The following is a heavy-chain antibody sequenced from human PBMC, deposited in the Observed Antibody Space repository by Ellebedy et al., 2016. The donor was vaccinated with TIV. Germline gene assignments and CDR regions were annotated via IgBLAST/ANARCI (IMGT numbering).Heavy chain of an antibody. CDR1: GYTFTNYG. V-gene: IGHV1-18*04. Sequence: AASVKVSCKASGYTFTNYGLSWVRQAPGQGLEWMGWVSPDNGNTDYAQRFQGRVTMTTDTSASTAYMELRSLTSDDTAFYYCARGLFFDYWGQGTLVTVSS. D-gene: IGHD2-21*01. CDR3: ARGLFFDY. CDR2: VSPDNGNT. J-gene: IGHJ4*02.